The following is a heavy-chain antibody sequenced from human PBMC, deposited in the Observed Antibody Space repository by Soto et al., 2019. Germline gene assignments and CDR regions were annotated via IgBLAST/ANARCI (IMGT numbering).Heavy chain of an antibody. CDR3: AREVVRGVVEY. J-gene: IGHJ4*02. V-gene: IGHV1-69*08. CDR1: GGTFSSYT. Sequence: QVQLVQSGAEVKKPGSSVKVSCKASGGTFSSYTISWVRQAPGQGLEWMGRIIPILGIANYAQKFQGRVTITADKSTSTAYMELSSLRSEDTAVYYCAREVVRGVVEYWGQGTLVTVSS. D-gene: IGHD3-10*01. CDR2: IIPILGIA.